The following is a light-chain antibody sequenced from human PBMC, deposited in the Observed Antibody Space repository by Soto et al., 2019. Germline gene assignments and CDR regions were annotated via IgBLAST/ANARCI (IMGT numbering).Light chain of an antibody. J-gene: IGLJ1*01. CDR3: SSYTSSSTYV. V-gene: IGLV2-14*01. CDR2: DVS. Sequence: QSVLTQPASVSASPGQSITISCTGTSTDIGRYNYVSWYQQHPGKAPKLMIYDVSNRPSGVSNRFSGSKSGNTASLTISGLQAEDEADYYCSSYTSSSTYVFGTGTKVTV. CDR1: STDIGRYNY.